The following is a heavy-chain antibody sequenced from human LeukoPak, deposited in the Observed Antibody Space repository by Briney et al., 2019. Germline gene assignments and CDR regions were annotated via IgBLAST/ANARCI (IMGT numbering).Heavy chain of an antibody. J-gene: IGHJ4*02. CDR1: GYTFTGYY. Sequence: ASVKVSCKASGYTFTGYYIHWVRQAPGQGLEWMGWINPNSGGTNYAQKFQGRVTMTRDTSISTAYMELSRLRSDNTAVYYCARVIRWELSYLLKNWGQGTLVTVSS. CDR3: ARVIRWELSYLLKN. D-gene: IGHD1-26*01. V-gene: IGHV1-2*02. CDR2: INPNSGGT.